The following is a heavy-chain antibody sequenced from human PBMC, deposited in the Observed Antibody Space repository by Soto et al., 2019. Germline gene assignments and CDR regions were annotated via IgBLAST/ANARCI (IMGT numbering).Heavy chain of an antibody. CDR2: IIPIFGTA. V-gene: IGHV1-69*01. Sequence: QVQLVQSGAEVKKPGSSVKVSCKASGGTFSSYAISWVRQAPGQGLEWMGGIIPIFGTANYAQKFQGRVTITADESTRTATRGLSSLKSEARAGYYVAGDRGGLAVAVFLGGPYSSGMDVWGKGTTVPVS. CDR3: AGDRGGLAVAVFLGGPYSSGMDV. D-gene: IGHD6-19*01. CDR1: GGTFSSYA. J-gene: IGHJ6*04.